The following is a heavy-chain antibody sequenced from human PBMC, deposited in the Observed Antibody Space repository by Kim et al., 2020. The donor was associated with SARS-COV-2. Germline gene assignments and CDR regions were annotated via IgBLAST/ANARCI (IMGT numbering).Heavy chain of an antibody. V-gene: IGHV3-20*03. CDR3: TRDFTPGVAGL. D-gene: IGHD2-15*01. J-gene: IGHJ4*03. CDR2: T. Sequence: TGYADSVKGRFSIARDNATNSVYLQMNSLRPEDTAFYYCTRDFTPGVAGLWGQGTVVTVSS.